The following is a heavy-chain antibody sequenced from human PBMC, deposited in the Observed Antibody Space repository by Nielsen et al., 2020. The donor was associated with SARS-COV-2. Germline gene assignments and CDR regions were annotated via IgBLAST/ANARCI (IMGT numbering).Heavy chain of an antibody. CDR1: GITYINYG. CDR2: IGTSGGNS. J-gene: IGHJ4*02. V-gene: IGHV3-23*01. CDR3: TTRTFYLDY. Sequence: GESLRLSCAASGITYINYGMSWVRQAPGKGLEWVSSIGTSGGNSYYSDSVKGRFTISRDISKNTLFLQMNSLRAEDTALYYCTTRTFYLDYWGQGTLVTVSS.